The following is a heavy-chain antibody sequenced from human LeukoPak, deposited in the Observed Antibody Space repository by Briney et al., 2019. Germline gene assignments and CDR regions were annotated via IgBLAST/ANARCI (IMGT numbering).Heavy chain of an antibody. J-gene: IGHJ4*02. CDR2: ISSSSTI. CDR3: ARDLHFRVYDSSIYYPY. CDR1: GFIFSSFS. Sequence: GSLRLSCAASGFIFSSFSMNWVRQAPGKGPEWISYISSSSTIYYADSVKGRFTISRDNAKNSLYLQMNSLRAEDTAVYYCARDLHFRVYDSSIYYPYWGQGTLVTVSS. D-gene: IGHD3-22*01. V-gene: IGHV3-48*01.